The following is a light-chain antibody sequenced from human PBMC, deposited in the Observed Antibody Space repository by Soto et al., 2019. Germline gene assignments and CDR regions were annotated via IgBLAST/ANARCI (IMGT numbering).Light chain of an antibody. CDR2: GAS. CDR3: LQDRSHFWT. CDR1: QDIRNY. Sequence: RRVTQSPTCLAAAVEDKIDITCRSSQDIRNYLGWYQQKPGKAPQLLIYGASSLQRGVSSRFSGSGFGTDFTLTISSLQPEDSATYYCLQDRSHFWTFGQGTKVDIK. V-gene: IGKV1-6*01. J-gene: IGKJ1*01.